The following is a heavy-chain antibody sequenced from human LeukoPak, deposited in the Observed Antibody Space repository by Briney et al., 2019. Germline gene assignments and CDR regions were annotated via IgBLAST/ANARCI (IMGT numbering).Heavy chain of an antibody. CDR3: ARYYDY. Sequence: GGSLRLSCAASGFTFSSYGMHWVRQAPGKGLEWVAVISYDGSNKYYADSVKGRFTISRDNSKNTLYLQMNGLRAEDTAVYYCARYYDYWGQGTLVTVSS. J-gene: IGHJ4*02. CDR1: GFTFSSYG. CDR2: ISYDGSNK. V-gene: IGHV3-30*03.